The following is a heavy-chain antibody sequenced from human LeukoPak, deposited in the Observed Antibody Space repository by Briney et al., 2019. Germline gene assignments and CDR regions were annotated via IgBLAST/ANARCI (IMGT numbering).Heavy chain of an antibody. J-gene: IGHJ4*02. CDR1: GFTFSTYA. CDR3: VRDGSSWGNFDY. Sequence: GGSLRLSCAASGFTFSTYAMDWVRQAPGKGLEWVSYLSSSISVIYHADSVKGRFTISRDNAKNSLYLQMNSLRTEDTAVYYCVRDGSSWGNFDYWGQGTLVSVSS. V-gene: IGHV3-48*01. CDR2: LSSSISVI. D-gene: IGHD7-27*01.